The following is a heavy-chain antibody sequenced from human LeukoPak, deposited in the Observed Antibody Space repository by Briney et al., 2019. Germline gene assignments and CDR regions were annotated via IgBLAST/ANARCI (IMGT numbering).Heavy chain of an antibody. CDR3: ARGGFRANYYYYGMDV. D-gene: IGHD3-10*01. CDR1: GFTFSSYA. V-gene: IGHV3-30*04. J-gene: IGHJ6*02. CDR2: ISYDGSNK. Sequence: GRSLRLSCAASGFTFSSYAMHWVRQAPGKGLEWVAVISYDGSNKYCADSVKGRFTISRDNSKNTLYLQMNSLRAEDTAVYYCARGGFRANYYYYGMDVWGQGTTVTVSS.